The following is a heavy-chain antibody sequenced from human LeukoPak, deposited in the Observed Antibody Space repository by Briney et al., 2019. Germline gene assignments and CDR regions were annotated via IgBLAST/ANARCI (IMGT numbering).Heavy chain of an antibody. J-gene: IGHJ4*02. CDR1: GGSFSTYH. CDR3: ARMLSHSAGWYYVDY. V-gene: IGHV4-4*07. Sequence: SETLSLTCTVSGGSFSTYHWSWIRQPAGKGLEWIGRIHTSGSADYNSSLKSRVTMSPDTSKNQFSLRLNSVTAADTAVYYCARMLSHSAGWYYVDYWGQGTLVTVSS. D-gene: IGHD5-18*01. CDR2: IHTSGSA.